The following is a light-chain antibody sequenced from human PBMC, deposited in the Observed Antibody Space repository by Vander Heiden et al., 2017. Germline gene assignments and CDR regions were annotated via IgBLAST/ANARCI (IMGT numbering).Light chain of an antibody. Sequence: EFVLPQSPRTLSLSQGAATTLSCRASQSVSNNYLAWYQQKPGQAPRLLIHGASSRATGIPDRFSGSGSGTDFTLTISRLEPEDFAVYFCQQYGTSPYTFGQGTRLE. CDR1: QSVSNNY. V-gene: IGKV3-20*01. CDR2: GAS. J-gene: IGKJ5*01. CDR3: QQYGTSPYT.